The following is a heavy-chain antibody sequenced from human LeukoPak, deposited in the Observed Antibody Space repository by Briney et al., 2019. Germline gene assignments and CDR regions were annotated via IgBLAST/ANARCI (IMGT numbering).Heavy chain of an antibody. CDR2: ISTSSSGI. V-gene: IGHV3-48*01. CDR3: ARREV. J-gene: IGHJ4*02. CDR1: GFTFSSYG. Sequence: PGGSLRLSCAASGFTFSSYGMNWVRQAPGKGLEWISYISTSSSGIYYADSVKGRFTISRDNAKNSLYLQMNSLRAEDTAVYFCARREVWGQGTLVTVSS.